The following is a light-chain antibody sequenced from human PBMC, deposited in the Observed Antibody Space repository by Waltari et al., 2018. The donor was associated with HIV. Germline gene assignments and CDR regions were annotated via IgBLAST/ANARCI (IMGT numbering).Light chain of an antibody. Sequence: QSALTQPPSASGSPGQSVTISCTGTSSDIGDYDYVSWYQHQPGEAPKLLIYEVLNRPSGVPHRFSGSKSGNTASLTVSGLQAEDEADYYCSSYGGNSNVIFGGRTKLTVL. CDR1: SSDIGDYDY. V-gene: IGLV2-8*01. CDR3: SSYGGNSNVI. CDR2: EVL. J-gene: IGLJ2*01.